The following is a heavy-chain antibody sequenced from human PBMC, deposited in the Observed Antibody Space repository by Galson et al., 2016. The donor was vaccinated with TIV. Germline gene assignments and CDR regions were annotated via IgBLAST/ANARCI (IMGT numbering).Heavy chain of an antibody. Sequence: SLRLSCAASGFTVSSNYMSWVRQAPGKGLEWVSVISAGDITYYTDSVKGRFTISRDNSKNTLYLQMNSLRAEDTAVYYCARDSYCPHDVCYDPPVWDQGTLVTVSS. CDR2: ISAGDIT. J-gene: IGHJ4*02. CDR1: GFTVSSNY. V-gene: IGHV3-66*01. CDR3: ARDSYCPHDVCYDPPV. D-gene: IGHD2-8*01.